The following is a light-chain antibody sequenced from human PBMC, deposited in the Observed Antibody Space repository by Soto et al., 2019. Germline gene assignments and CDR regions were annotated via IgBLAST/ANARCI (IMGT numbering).Light chain of an antibody. CDR1: QSLVYSDGNTY. CDR3: MQGTHRRT. J-gene: IGKJ1*01. V-gene: IGKV2-30*01. CDR2: KVS. Sequence: DVVMTQSPLSLPVTLGQPASISCRSSQSLVYSDGNTYLNWFQQRPGQSPRRLIYKVSNRDSGVPDRYGGSGSGTDFTLKISRVEAEDVGVYYCMQGTHRRTFGQGTKVEIK.